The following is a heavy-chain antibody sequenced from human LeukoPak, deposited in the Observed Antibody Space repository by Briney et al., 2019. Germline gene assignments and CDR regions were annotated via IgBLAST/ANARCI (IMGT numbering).Heavy chain of an antibody. V-gene: IGHV4-59*11. D-gene: IGHD6-6*01. Sequence: SETLSLTCTVSGGSMSYHYWSWIRQPPGKGLEWIGYIHYSGSTNYNSSLKSRVSISVDTSKNHFSLKLSSVTAADTAVYYCARDRLYYFDHWGQGTLVTVSS. CDR2: IHYSGST. CDR1: GGSMSYHY. J-gene: IGHJ4*02. CDR3: ARDRLYYFDH.